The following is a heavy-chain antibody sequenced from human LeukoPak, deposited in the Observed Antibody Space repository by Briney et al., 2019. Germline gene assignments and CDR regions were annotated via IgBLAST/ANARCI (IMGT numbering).Heavy chain of an antibody. Sequence: SETLSLTCTVSGGSISSYYWSWIRQPAGKGLEWIGRIYTSGSTNYNPSPKSRVTMSVDTSKNQFSLKLSSVTAADTAVYYCARDFLDLAVVPAYGSSYYYYMDVWGKGTTVTVSS. CDR3: ARDFLDLAVVPAYGSSYYYYMDV. CDR1: GGSISSYY. J-gene: IGHJ6*03. CDR2: IYTSGST. D-gene: IGHD2-2*01. V-gene: IGHV4-4*07.